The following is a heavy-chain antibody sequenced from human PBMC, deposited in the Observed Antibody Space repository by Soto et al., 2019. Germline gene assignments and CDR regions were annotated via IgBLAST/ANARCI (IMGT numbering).Heavy chain of an antibody. CDR2: ISPMFGAA. CDR3: AREVQVHTPAFVY. V-gene: IGHV1-69*19. Sequence: QVQLVQSGAEMKKPGSSVKVSCQSSGGTFNTYAMNGVRQAPGQGPEWMGDISPMFGAANYAPKFQARVTITADESTGTTYMQLSSLTSEDTALYFCAREVQVHTPAFVYWGQGTLVTVSS. CDR1: GGTFNTYA. D-gene: IGHD3-10*01. J-gene: IGHJ4*02.